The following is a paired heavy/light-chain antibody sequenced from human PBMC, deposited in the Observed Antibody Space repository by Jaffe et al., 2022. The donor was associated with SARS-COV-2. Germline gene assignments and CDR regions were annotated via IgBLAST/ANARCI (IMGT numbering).Heavy chain of an antibody. CDR2: IYYSGST. J-gene: IGHJ1*01. CDR3: ASQQATYYYDSSGSRSRSYFQH. V-gene: IGHV4-61*03. Sequence: QVQLQESGPGLVKPSETLSLTCTVSGGSVSSRSYYWSWIRQPPGKGLEWIGNIYYSGSTNHIPSLKSRVTISVDTSRNHFSLKLSSVTAADTAVYYCASQQATYYYDSSGSRSRSYFQHWGQGTLVTVSS. D-gene: IGHD3-22*01. CDR1: GGSVSSRSYY.
Light chain of an antibody. CDR1: SSNIGAGYD. CDR2: GNS. J-gene: IGLJ1*01. CDR3: QSYDSRLSGSV. V-gene: IGLV1-40*01. Sequence: QSVLTQPPSVSGAPGQRVTISCTGSSSNIGAGYDVHWYQQLPGTAPKLLIYGNSNRPSGVPDRFSGSKSGTSASLAISGLQAEDEADYYCQSYDSRLSGSVFGTGTKVTVL.